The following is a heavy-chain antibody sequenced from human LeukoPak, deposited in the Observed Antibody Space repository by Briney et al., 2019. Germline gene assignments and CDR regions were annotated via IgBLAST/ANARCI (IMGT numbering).Heavy chain of an antibody. Sequence: EASVKVSCKASGYTFTDYHMHWVRQVPGQGLEWMGRIKPHNGDTDCAQRFQGRVTLTRDTSIRTAYMELSSLRSDDTAVYYCARDPYVAGDHWGQGTLVTVSS. CDR2: IKPHNGDT. CDR1: GYTFTDYH. V-gene: IGHV1-2*06. J-gene: IGHJ4*02. CDR3: ARDPYVAGDH. D-gene: IGHD3-16*01.